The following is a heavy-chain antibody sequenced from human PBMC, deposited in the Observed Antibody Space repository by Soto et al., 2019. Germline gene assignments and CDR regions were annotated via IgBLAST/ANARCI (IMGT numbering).Heavy chain of an antibody. CDR3: ARAIAARPPKGYYYYYMDV. J-gene: IGHJ6*03. V-gene: IGHV1-8*01. CDR1: GYTFTSYD. Sequence: GASVKVSCKASGYTFTSYDINWVRQATGQGPEWMGWMNPNSGNTGYAQKFQGRVTMTRNTSISTAYMELSSLRSEDTAVYYCARAIAARPPKGYYYYYMDVWGKGTTVTVSS. CDR2: MNPNSGNT. D-gene: IGHD6-6*01.